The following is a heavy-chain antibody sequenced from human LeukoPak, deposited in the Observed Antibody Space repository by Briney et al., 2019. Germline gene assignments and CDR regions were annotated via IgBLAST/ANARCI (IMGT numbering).Heavy chain of an antibody. V-gene: IGHV4-39*01. CDR3: ARHLPVIPTRYFDN. Sequence: SETLSLTCTVSGGSVSSSSYYWGWIRQPPGKGLEWIGSIHYSGSTYYNPSLKSRVTISVDTSKNQFSLKLSSVTAADTAVYYCARHLPVIPTRYFDNWGQGTLVTVSS. J-gene: IGHJ4*02. CDR2: IHYSGST. CDR1: GGSVSSSSYY.